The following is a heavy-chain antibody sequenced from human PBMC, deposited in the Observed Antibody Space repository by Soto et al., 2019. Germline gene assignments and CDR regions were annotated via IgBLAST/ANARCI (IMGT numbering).Heavy chain of an antibody. CDR2: IIPILGIV. J-gene: IGHJ4*02. V-gene: IGHV1-69*02. D-gene: IGHD3-22*01. Sequence: QVQLVQSGAEVKKPGSSVKVSCKASGGTFSSYSISWVRQAPGQGLEWMGRIIPILGIVKYAQKFQGRVTITADKSTSTAYMELSSLRSEDTAVYYCARGSRYSDSSGYHQGFDYWGQGTLVTVSS. CDR1: GGTFSSYS. CDR3: ARGSRYSDSSGYHQGFDY.